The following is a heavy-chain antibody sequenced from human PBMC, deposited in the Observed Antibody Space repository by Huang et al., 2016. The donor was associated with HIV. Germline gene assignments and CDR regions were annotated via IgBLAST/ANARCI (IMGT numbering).Heavy chain of an antibody. D-gene: IGHD3-22*01. J-gene: IGHJ4*02. CDR3: ARILMYYNSSGYGFDY. CDR1: GGSFSGYY. V-gene: IGHV4-34*01. Sequence: QVQLQQWGAGLLKPSETLSLTCAVYGGSFSGYYWSWIRQPPGKGLEWIGEINHSGSTNYNPSLKSRVTISVDTSKNQFSLKLSSVTAADTAAYYCARILMYYNSSGYGFDYWGQGTLVTVSS. CDR2: INHSGST.